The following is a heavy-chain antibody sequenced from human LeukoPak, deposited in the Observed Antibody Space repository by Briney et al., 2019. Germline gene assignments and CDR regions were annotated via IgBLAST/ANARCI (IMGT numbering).Heavy chain of an antibody. Sequence: SGTLSLTCAVSGGSISSNNWWSWVRQPPGKGLEWIGEISHSESTNYNPSLKSRVTISVDKSKNQFSLKLSSVTAADTAMYYCARRNALRYFDWLAWFDPWGQGTLVIVSS. D-gene: IGHD3-9*01. CDR2: ISHSEST. J-gene: IGHJ5*02. V-gene: IGHV4-4*02. CDR3: ARRNALRYFDWLAWFDP. CDR1: GGSISSNNW.